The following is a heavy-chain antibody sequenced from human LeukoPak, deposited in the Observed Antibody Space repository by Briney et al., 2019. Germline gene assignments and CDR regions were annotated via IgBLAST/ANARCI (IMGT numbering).Heavy chain of an antibody. J-gene: IGHJ3*02. CDR1: GYTFTGYY. D-gene: IGHD3-16*01. Sequence: GASVKVSCKASGYTFTGYYMHWVRQAPGQGLEWMGWINPNSGGTNYAQKFQGRVTMTRDTSISTAYMELSRLRSDDTAVYYCARCVKDPYYDYVWGSYGAFDIWGQGTMVTVPS. CDR2: INPNSGGT. V-gene: IGHV1-2*02. CDR3: ARCVKDPYYDYVWGSYGAFDI.